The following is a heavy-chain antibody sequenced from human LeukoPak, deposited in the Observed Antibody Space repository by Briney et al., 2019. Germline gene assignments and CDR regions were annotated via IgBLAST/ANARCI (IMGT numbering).Heavy chain of an antibody. V-gene: IGHV1-69*05. D-gene: IGHD3-3*01. CDR1: GGAFSSYA. Sequence: SVKVSCKASGGAFSSYAITWVRQAPGQGLEWMGGIIPIFGTANYAQKFQGRVTITTDESTSTAYMELSSLRSEDTAVYYCARAVRFLEGWGGSWFDPWGQGTLVTVSS. CDR3: ARAVRFLEGWGGSWFDP. J-gene: IGHJ5*02. CDR2: IIPIFGTA.